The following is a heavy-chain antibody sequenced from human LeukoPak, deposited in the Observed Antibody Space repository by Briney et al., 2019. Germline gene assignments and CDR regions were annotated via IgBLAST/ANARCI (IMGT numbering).Heavy chain of an antibody. V-gene: IGHV1-2*02. Sequence: GASVKVSCKASGYTFTGYYMHWVRQAPGQGLEWMGWINPNSGGTNYAQKFQGRVTMTRDTSISTAYMELSRLRSDDTAVYYCARGGGYCSSTSCQDPHYFDYWGQGTLVTVSS. CDR2: INPNSGGT. D-gene: IGHD2-2*01. CDR3: ARGGGYCSSTSCQDPHYFDY. CDR1: GYTFTGYY. J-gene: IGHJ4*02.